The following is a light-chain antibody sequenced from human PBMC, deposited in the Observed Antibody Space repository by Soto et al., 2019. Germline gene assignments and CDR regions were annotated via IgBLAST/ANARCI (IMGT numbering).Light chain of an antibody. Sequence: QSALTQPCSVSGSPGQSVTISCTRTSSYIGPYDHVAWYQQHPGKAPKLIIFAVSKRPSGVPDRFSGSKSGNTASLTISGLQAEDEADYYCSSYAGNYIYVFATGTKLTVL. CDR3: SSYAGNYIYV. J-gene: IGLJ1*01. CDR2: AVS. V-gene: IGLV2-11*01. CDR1: SSYIGPYDH.